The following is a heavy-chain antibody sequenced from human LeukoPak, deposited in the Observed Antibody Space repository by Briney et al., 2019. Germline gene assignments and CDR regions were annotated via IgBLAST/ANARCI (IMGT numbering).Heavy chain of an antibody. CDR1: GFTFSSYA. J-gene: IGHJ4*02. Sequence: GGSLRLSCAASGFTFSSYAMSWVRQAPGKGLAWVSAISDSGGGTYYADSVKGRFTISRDNSKNTLYLQMNSLRAEDTAVYYCARDFEYSSSTGVYWGQGTLVTVSS. V-gene: IGHV3-23*01. CDR2: ISDSGGGT. D-gene: IGHD5-12*01. CDR3: ARDFEYSSSTGVY.